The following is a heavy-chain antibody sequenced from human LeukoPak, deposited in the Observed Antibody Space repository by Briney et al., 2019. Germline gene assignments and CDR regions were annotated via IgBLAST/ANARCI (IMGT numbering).Heavy chain of an antibody. Sequence: GGSLRLSCAASGFTVSSNYMSWVRQAPGKGLEWVSVIYSGGSTYYADSVKGRFTISRDNSKNTLYLQMNSLRAEDTAVCYCARDERWELPGTWGQGTLVTVSS. J-gene: IGHJ4*02. CDR3: ARDERWELPGT. CDR1: GFTVSSNY. CDR2: IYSGGST. D-gene: IGHD1-26*01. V-gene: IGHV3-53*01.